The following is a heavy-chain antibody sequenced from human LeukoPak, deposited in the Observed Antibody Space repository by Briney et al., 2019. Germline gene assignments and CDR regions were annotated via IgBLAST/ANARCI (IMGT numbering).Heavy chain of an antibody. CDR3: ATPYSYGYYFDS. Sequence: GGSLRLSCAASGFTFSSYTMNWVRQAPGKGLEWVSYISSVSSTIYYADSVKGRFTISRDNAKNSLYLQMNSLRDEDTAVYYCATPYSYGYYFDSWGQGTLVTVSS. CDR2: ISSVSSTI. CDR1: GFTFSSYT. V-gene: IGHV3-48*02. D-gene: IGHD5-18*01. J-gene: IGHJ4*02.